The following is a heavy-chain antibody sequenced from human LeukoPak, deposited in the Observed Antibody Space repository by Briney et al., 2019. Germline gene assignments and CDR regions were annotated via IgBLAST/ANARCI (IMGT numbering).Heavy chain of an antibody. Sequence: QSGGSLRLSCAASGFTFDDYAMHWVRQAPGKGLEWASGISWNSGSIGYADSVKGRFTITRDNAKNSLYLQMNSLRAEDTALYYCAKDNWGSGWLSYFDYWGQGTLVTVSS. D-gene: IGHD6-19*01. V-gene: IGHV3-9*01. CDR3: AKDNWGSGWLSYFDY. CDR2: ISWNSGSI. CDR1: GFTFDDYA. J-gene: IGHJ4*02.